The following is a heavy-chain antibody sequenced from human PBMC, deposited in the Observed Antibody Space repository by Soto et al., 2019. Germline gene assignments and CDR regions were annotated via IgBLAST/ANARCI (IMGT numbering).Heavy chain of an antibody. V-gene: IGHV4-39*01. CDR2: IYYSGST. Sequence: SETLSLTCTVSGGSISSSSYYWGWIRQPPGKGLEWIGSIYYSGSTYYNPSLKSRVTISVDTSKNQFSLKLSSVTAADTAVYYCARQGGRGYSYGQYYFDYWGQGTLVTVSS. D-gene: IGHD5-18*01. CDR3: ARQGGRGYSYGQYYFDY. J-gene: IGHJ4*02. CDR1: GGSISSSSYY.